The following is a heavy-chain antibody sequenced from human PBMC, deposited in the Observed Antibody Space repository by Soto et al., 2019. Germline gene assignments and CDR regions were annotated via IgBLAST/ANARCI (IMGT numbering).Heavy chain of an antibody. V-gene: IGHV2-70*01. J-gene: IGHJ5*02. CDR3: ARRGQYCGTSTCRFDP. CDR2: IDWGDDK. Sequence: SGPTLVNPTQTLTLTCTFSGFSLTTSGMCVSWIRQPPGKALEWLALIDWGDDKYYTTSLKTRLTISKDTSKNQVVLTMTNMDPVDTATYYCARRGQYCGTSTCRFDPWGQGTLVTVSS. D-gene: IGHD2-21*01. CDR1: GFSLTTSGMC.